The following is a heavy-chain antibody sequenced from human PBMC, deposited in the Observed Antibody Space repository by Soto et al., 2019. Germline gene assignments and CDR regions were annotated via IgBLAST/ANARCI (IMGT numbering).Heavy chain of an antibody. CDR2: INWNGGST. D-gene: IGHD3-3*01. CDR1: GFTFDDYG. V-gene: IGHV3-20*04. CDR3: ARVGYDFWSGPYGMDV. Sequence: PGGSLRLSCAASGFTFDDYGMSWVRQAPGKGLEWVSGINWNGGSTGYADSVKGRFTISRDNAKNSLYLQMNSLRAEDTALYYCARVGYDFWSGPYGMDVWGQGTTVTVSS. J-gene: IGHJ6*02.